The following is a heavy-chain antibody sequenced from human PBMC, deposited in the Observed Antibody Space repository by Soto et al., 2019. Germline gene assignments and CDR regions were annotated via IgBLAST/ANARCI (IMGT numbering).Heavy chain of an antibody. CDR2: ISSDGRNK. CDR1: VLTCHTYA. J-gene: IGHJ5*02. Sequence: LSCTCSVLTCHTYAMHLVRKNPGKGLEWVAVISSDGRNKNYAAPVKGRFTIARENSKNTMSLEMDSLQPGDTAVYYCVREGYSSDYYIKWFDPWGQGTQAPASS. V-gene: IGHV3-30*04. D-gene: IGHD3-22*01. CDR3: VREGYSSDYYIKWFDP.